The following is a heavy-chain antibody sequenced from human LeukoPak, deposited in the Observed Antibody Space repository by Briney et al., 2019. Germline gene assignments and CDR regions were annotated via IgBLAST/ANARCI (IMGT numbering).Heavy chain of an antibody. V-gene: IGHV3-9*01. Sequence: GGSLRLSCAASGFTFDDYAMHWVRQAPGKGLEWVSGISWNSGSIGYADSVKGRFTISRDNAKNSLYLQMNSLRAEDTALYYYARGYCSSTSCYRCDRWGQGTLVTVSS. CDR1: GFTFDDYA. CDR3: ARGYCSSTSCYRCDR. D-gene: IGHD2-2*01. J-gene: IGHJ5*02. CDR2: ISWNSGSI.